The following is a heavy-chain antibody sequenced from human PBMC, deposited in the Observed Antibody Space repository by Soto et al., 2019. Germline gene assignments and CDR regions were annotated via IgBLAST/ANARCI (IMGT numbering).Heavy chain of an antibody. CDR1: GGSISSYY. CDR2: IYYSGST. Sequence: QVQLQESGPGLVKPSETLSLTCTVSGGSISSYYWSWIRQPPGKGLEWIGYIYYSGSTNYNPSLKSRVTISVDTSKNQSSLKLSSVTAADTAVYYCASGPARIWFGESYYGMDVWGQGTTVTVSS. J-gene: IGHJ6*02. CDR3: ASGPARIWFGESYYGMDV. D-gene: IGHD3-10*01. V-gene: IGHV4-59*01.